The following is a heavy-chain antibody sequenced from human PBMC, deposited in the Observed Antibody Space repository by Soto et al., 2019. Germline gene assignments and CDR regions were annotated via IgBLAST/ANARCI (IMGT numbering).Heavy chain of an antibody. CDR1: GGSFSGYY. J-gene: IGHJ5*02. Sequence: TLSLTCAVYGGSFSGYYWSWIRQPPGKGLEWIGEINHSGSTNYNPSLKSRVTISVDTSKNQFSLKLSSVTAADTAVYYCARATAMSSYNWFDPWGQGTLVTVSS. V-gene: IGHV4-34*01. D-gene: IGHD5-18*01. CDR2: INHSGST. CDR3: ARATAMSSYNWFDP.